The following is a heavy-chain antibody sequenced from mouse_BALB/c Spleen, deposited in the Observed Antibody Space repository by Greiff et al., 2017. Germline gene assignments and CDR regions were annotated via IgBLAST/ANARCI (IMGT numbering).Heavy chain of an antibody. CDR2: IDPANGNT. Sequence: VQLQQSGAELVKPGASVKLSCTASGFNIKDTYMHWVKQRPEQGLEWIGRIDPANGNTKYDPKFQGKATITADTSSNTAYLQLSSLTSEDTAVYYCARCYYGNSWFAYWGQGTLVTVSA. CDR1: GFNIKDTY. J-gene: IGHJ3*01. V-gene: IGHV14-3*02. CDR3: ARCYYGNSWFAY. D-gene: IGHD2-1*01.